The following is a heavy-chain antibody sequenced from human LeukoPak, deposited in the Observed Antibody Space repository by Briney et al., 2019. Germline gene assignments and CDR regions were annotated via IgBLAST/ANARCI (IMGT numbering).Heavy chain of an antibody. J-gene: IGHJ4*02. D-gene: IGHD3-9*01. CDR2: IYSGGST. CDR3: AKAYLLRYFDWLLPLDY. CDR1: GFTVSSNY. Sequence: PGGSLRLSCAASGFTVSSNYMSWVRQAPGKGLEWVSVIYSGGSTYYADSVKGRFTISRDNSKNTLYLQMNSLRAEDTAVYYCAKAYLLRYFDWLLPLDYWGRGPLVTVSS. V-gene: IGHV3-53*01.